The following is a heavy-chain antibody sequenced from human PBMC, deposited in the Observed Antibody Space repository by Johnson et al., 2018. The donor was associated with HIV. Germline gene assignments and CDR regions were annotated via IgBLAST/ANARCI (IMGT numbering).Heavy chain of an antibody. CDR1: GFTFSSYG. D-gene: IGHD3-9*01. CDR2: IRYDGSNK. J-gene: IGHJ3*02. V-gene: IGHV3-30*02. Sequence: VQLVESGGGVVRPGGSLRLSCAASGFTFSSYGMHWVRQAPGKGLEWVAFIRYDGSNKYYADSVKGRFTIPRDNSKNTLYLQMNSLRAEDTAVYYCAIKSYYDILTGQGGAFDIWGQGTMVTVSS. CDR3: AIKSYYDILTGQGGAFDI.